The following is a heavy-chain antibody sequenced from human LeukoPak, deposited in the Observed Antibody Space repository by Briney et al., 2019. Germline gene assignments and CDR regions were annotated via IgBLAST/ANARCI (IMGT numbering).Heavy chain of an antibody. J-gene: IGHJ3*02. V-gene: IGHV3-21*04. CDR2: MTNSRSY. CDR1: GSTLSTYS. D-gene: IGHD3-10*01. CDR3: ARERGYYGSGSYYAGAFDI. Sequence: GGSLRLSCTVSGSTLSTYSLNWVRRAPGKGLEWVSLMTNSRSYYADSVKGRFTISRDNAKNSLYLQMNSLRAEDTAVYYCARERGYYGSGSYYAGAFDIWGQGTMVTVSS.